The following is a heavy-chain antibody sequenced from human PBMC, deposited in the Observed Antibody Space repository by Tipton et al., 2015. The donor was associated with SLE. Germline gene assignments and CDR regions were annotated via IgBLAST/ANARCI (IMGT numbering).Heavy chain of an antibody. CDR1: GGSISGFY. J-gene: IGHJ4*02. CDR3: ARGGGSYYDY. CDR2: IYSSGST. D-gene: IGHD1-26*01. V-gene: IGHV4-4*07. Sequence: TLSLTCTVSGGSISGFYWSWIRQPAGKGLEWIGRIYSSGSTIYNPSLKSRVTLSLDMSKNQFSLRVRSVTAADTAVYYCARGGGSYYDYWGQGTLVTVSS.